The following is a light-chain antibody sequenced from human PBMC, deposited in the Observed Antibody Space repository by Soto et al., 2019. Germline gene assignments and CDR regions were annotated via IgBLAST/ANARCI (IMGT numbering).Light chain of an antibody. CDR3: QQYYSSPPT. CDR2: WAS. J-gene: IGKJ1*01. CDR1: QSVLFSSTNKNY. V-gene: IGKV4-1*01. Sequence: DIVMTQSPDSLAVSLGERATINCKSSQSVLFSSTNKNYLAWYQQKPGQPPELLIYWASTRESGVPDRFSGSGSGTDFTLTISSLQAEDVAVYYCQQYYSSPPTFGQGTKVDIK.